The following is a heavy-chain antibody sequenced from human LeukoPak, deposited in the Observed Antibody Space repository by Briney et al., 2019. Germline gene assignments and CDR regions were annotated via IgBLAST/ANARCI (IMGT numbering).Heavy chain of an antibody. CDR1: GFTFDDYT. CDR3: ARVMAGDYVWGSYRFDP. J-gene: IGHJ5*02. V-gene: IGHV3-43*01. CDR2: ISWDGGST. Sequence: GGSLRLSCAASGFTFDDYTMHWVRQAPGKGLEWVSLISWDGGSTYYADSVKGRFTISRDNSKNSLYLQMNSLRTEDTAVYYCARVMAGDYVWGSYRFDPWGQGTLVTVSS. D-gene: IGHD3-16*02.